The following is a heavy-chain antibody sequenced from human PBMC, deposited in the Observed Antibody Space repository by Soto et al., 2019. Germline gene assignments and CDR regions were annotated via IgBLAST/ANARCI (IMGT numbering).Heavy chain of an antibody. CDR2: ISYDGSNK. J-gene: IGHJ4*02. V-gene: IGHV3-30*18. D-gene: IGHD3-3*01. Sequence: QVQLVESGGGVVQPGRSLRLSCAASGFTFSSYGMHWVRQAPGKGLEWVAVISYDGSNKYYADSVKGRFTISRDNSKNTLYLQMNSLRAEDTAVYYCAKAGDFWSGYYIFDYWGQGTLVTVSS. CDR1: GFTFSSYG. CDR3: AKAGDFWSGYYIFDY.